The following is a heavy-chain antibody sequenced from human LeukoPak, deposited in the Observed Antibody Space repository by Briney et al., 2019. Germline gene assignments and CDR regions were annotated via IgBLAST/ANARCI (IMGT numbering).Heavy chain of an antibody. D-gene: IGHD6-19*01. V-gene: IGHV1-18*01. CDR1: GYTFTSYG. CDR3: AREDPIAVAKGGFDY. Sequence: ASVKVSCKASGYTFTSYGISWVRQAPGQGLEWMGWISAYNGNTNYAQKLQGRVTMTTDTSTSTAYMELRSLRSDDTAVYYCAREDPIAVAKGGFDYWGQGTLVTVSS. CDR2: ISAYNGNT. J-gene: IGHJ4*02.